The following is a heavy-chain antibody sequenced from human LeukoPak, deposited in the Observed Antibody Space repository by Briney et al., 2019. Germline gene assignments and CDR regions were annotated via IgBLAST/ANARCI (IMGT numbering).Heavy chain of an antibody. D-gene: IGHD3-16*01. Sequence: GGSLRLSCTASGFTFGDYAMSWFRQAPGKGLEWVSSISSSSTFIYYADSVKGRFTVPRDNAKNSLFLQMNSLRAEDTAVYYCARYVADVQYAFDIWGQGTMVTVSS. CDR3: ARYVADVQYAFDI. V-gene: IGHV3-21*01. CDR2: ISSSSTFI. CDR1: GFTFGDYA. J-gene: IGHJ3*02.